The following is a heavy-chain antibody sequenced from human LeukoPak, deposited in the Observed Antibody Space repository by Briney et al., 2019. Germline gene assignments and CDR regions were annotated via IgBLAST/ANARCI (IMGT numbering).Heavy chain of an antibody. V-gene: IGHV1-18*01. CDR3: VRDNSGLAGVSLDL. J-gene: IGHJ4*02. D-gene: IGHD6-13*01. CDR2: IGVRTGQT. Sequence: ASVKVSCKASGYMFVSRGFTWVRQAPGQGLERMGWIGVRTGQTQFAQQFRDRFTMTTSTSTTTAFMELKSLRPDDTAVYYCVRDNSGLAGVSLDLWGQGTQVIVSS. CDR1: GYMFVSRG.